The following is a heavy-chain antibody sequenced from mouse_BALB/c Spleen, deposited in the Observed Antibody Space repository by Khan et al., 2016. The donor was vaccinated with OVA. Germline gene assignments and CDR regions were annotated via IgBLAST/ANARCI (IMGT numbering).Heavy chain of an antibody. J-gene: IGHJ2*01. CDR1: GYTFTDYN. CDR2: IFPYNGGT. D-gene: IGHD2-4*01. V-gene: IGHV1S29*02. Sequence: EVKLQQSGPELVKPGASVKISCKASGYTFTDYNMHWVKQSHGKSLEWIGYIFPYNGGTGYNQKFKSKATLTIDNSSNTAYMELRSLTSEDSAVYYCARETYYDYDEYYFDYWGKGTTLTVSS. CDR3: ARETYYDYDEYYFDY.